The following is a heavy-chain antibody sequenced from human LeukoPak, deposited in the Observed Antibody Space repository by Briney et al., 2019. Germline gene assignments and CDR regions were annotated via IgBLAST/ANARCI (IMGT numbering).Heavy chain of an antibody. D-gene: IGHD3/OR15-3a*01. J-gene: IGHJ4*02. CDR1: GFTFSSYG. Sequence: PGRSLRLSCAASGFTFSSYGMHWVRQAPGKGLEWVAVISYDGSNKYYADSVKGRFTISRDNAKNSLYLQMNSLRAEDTAVYYCARSGRTRYYLDYFDYWGQGTLVTVSS. CDR3: ARSGRTRYYLDYFDY. CDR2: ISYDGSNK. V-gene: IGHV3-30*03.